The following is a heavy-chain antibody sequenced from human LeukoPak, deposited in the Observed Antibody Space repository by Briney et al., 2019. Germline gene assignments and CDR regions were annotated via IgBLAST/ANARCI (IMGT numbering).Heavy chain of an antibody. D-gene: IGHD3-3*01. Sequence: PGGSLRLSCAASGFTFSSYGMHWVRQAPGKGLEWEAFIRYDGSNKYYADSVKGRFTISRDNSKNTLYLQMNSLRAEDTAVYYCAEARYDFWSGYPSVDYWGQGTLVTVSS. J-gene: IGHJ4*02. CDR3: AEARYDFWSGYPSVDY. V-gene: IGHV3-30*02. CDR1: GFTFSSYG. CDR2: IRYDGSNK.